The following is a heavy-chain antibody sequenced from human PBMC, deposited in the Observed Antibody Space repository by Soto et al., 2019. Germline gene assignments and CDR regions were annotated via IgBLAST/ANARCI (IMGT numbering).Heavy chain of an antibody. D-gene: IGHD3-10*01. CDR2: ILYDGSDK. CDR1: GFTFSSYG. J-gene: IGHJ4*02. V-gene: IGHV3-30*18. CDR3: AKAGGGFGDFVHH. Sequence: GGSLRLSCAASGFTFSSYGMHWVRQSPGKGLEWVTGILYDGSDKYYADSVKGRFTISRENSKNTLYLQMNSLRTEDSAVYYCAKAGGGFGDFVHHWGQGTPVTVSS.